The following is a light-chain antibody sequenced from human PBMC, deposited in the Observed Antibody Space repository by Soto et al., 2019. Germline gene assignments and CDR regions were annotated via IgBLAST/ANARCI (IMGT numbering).Light chain of an antibody. CDR2: EVS. CDR1: SSDVGAYNY. CDR3: SSYISSSTLV. J-gene: IGLJ1*01. V-gene: IGLV2-14*01. Sequence: QSALNNPASVSGPPGQSITISCTGTSSDVGAYNYVSWYQQHPGKAPKLMIYEVSNRPSRVSNRFSGSKSGNTASLTISGLQAEDEADYYCSSYISSSTLVFGTGTKVTVL.